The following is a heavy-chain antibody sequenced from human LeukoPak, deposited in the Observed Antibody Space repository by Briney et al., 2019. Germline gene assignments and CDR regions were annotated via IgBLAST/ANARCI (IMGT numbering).Heavy chain of an antibody. CDR3: ARGVDYYDSSGTIDY. CDR2: ISSSTSYI. D-gene: IGHD3-22*01. J-gene: IGHJ4*02. V-gene: IGHV3-21*01. Sequence: GSLRLSCAASGFTFSSYSMNWIRQAPGKGLEWVSSISSSTSYIYYADSVKGRFTISKDNAKNSLYLQMNSLRAEDTAVYYCARGVDYYDSSGTIDYWGQGTLVTVSS. CDR1: GFTFSSYS.